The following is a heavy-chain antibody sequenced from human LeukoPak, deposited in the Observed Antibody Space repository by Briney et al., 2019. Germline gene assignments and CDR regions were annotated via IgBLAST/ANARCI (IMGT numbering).Heavy chain of an antibody. Sequence: GGSLRLSCAASGFSFGNFGMHWARQAPGKGLEWVAVISFDGRAKYFADSVKGRFTISRDNSKNTVSLQMNSVGAEDTAVYYCARDRRQNYYYYYGMDVWGQGTTVTVSS. D-gene: IGHD6-25*01. CDR2: ISFDGRAK. J-gene: IGHJ6*02. CDR3: ARDRRQNYYYYYGMDV. CDR1: GFSFGNFG. V-gene: IGHV3-30*03.